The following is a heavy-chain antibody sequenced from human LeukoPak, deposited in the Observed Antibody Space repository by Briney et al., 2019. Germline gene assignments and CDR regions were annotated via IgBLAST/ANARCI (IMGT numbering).Heavy chain of an antibody. J-gene: IGHJ4*02. V-gene: IGHV4-61*02. CDR2: IYTSGST. CDR1: GGSISSGSYY. D-gene: IGHD3-22*01. Sequence: PSETLSLTCTVSGGSISSGSYYWSWIRQPAGKGLEWIGRIYTSGSTNYNPSLKSRVTISVDTSKNQFSLKLSSVTAADTAVYYCAGLRYYYDSSGPYYFDYWGQGTLVTASS. CDR3: AGLRYYYDSSGPYYFDY.